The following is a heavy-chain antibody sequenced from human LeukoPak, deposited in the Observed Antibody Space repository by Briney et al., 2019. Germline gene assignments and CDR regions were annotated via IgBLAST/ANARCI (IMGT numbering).Heavy chain of an antibody. D-gene: IGHD6-19*01. CDR1: GGSLSGYY. V-gene: IGHV4-34*01. J-gene: IGHJ6*02. Sequence: SETLSLTCAVYGGSLSGYYWSWIRQSPGKGLEWIGEINHGGSTNYNPSLKSRVTMSVDTSKNHFSLKMSSVTAADTAVFYCARLFSRGWEYHFGLDVWGQGTTVTVS. CDR3: ARLFSRGWEYHFGLDV. CDR2: INHGGST.